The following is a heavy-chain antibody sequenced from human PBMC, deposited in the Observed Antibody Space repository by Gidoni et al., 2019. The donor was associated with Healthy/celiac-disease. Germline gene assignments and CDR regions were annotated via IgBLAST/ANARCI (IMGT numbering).Heavy chain of an antibody. CDR1: GGSISSSSYY. V-gene: IGHV4-39*01. CDR2: IYYSGST. D-gene: IGHD6-13*01. CDR3: ARRSLRGFIAALRDYYGMDV. Sequence: QLQLQESGPGLVKPSETLSLTCTVSGGSISSSSYYWGWIRQPPGKGLEWIGSIYYSGSTYYNPSLKSRVTISVDTSKNQFSLKLSSVTAADTAVYYCARRSLRGFIAALRDYYGMDVWGQGTTVTVSS. J-gene: IGHJ6*02.